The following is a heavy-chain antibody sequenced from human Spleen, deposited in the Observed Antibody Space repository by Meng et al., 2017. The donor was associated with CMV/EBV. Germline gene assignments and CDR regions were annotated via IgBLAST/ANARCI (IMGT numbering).Heavy chain of an antibody. CDR3: ARSGDKYQMVPGVYYYYYGMDV. Sequence: GESLKISCAASGFTFDNHAMHWVRQGPGKGLEWVSLISWDGGSTYYADSVKGRFTISRDNAKNSLYLQMNSLRAEDTAVYYCARSGDKYQMVPGVYYYYYGMDVWGQGTTVTVSS. J-gene: IGHJ6*02. V-gene: IGHV3-43D*03. CDR1: GFTFDNHA. CDR2: ISWDGGST. D-gene: IGHD2-2*01.